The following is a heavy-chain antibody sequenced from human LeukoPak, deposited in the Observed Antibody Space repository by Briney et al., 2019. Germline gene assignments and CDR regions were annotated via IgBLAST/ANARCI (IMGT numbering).Heavy chain of an antibody. J-gene: IGHJ4*02. CDR3: TKSPLDSSGYYDYLDY. CDR1: GFTFGDYA. CDR2: IRSKAYGGTT. D-gene: IGHD3-22*01. Sequence: GGSLRLSCTASGFTFGDYAMSWVRQAPGKGLEWVGFIRSKAYGGTTEYAASVKGRFTISRDDSKSIAYPQMNSLKTEDTAVYYCTKSPLDSSGYYDYLDYWGQGTLVTVSS. V-gene: IGHV3-49*04.